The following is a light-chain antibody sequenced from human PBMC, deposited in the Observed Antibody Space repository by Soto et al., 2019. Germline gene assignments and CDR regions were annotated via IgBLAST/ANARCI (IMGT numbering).Light chain of an antibody. V-gene: IGKV3-20*01. CDR2: GAS. J-gene: IGKJ1*01. Sequence: EIVLTQSPGTLSLSPGERATLSCRASQSGSSSYLAWYQQKPGQAPRLLIYGASSRATGIPDRFSGSGSGTDFTLTISRLEPEDFALYYCQQYGSSWWAFGQGTKVEIK. CDR1: QSGSSSY. CDR3: QQYGSSWWA.